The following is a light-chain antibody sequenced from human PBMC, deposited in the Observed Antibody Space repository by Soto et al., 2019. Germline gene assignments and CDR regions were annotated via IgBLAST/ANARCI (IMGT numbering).Light chain of an antibody. CDR1: TSNVGSNL. V-gene: IGLV1-44*01. CDR2: IDY. Sequence: QSVLAQPPSASGTPGQRVTIACSGSTSNVGSNLASWYQQLPGSAPKLLIYIDYERPSGVPDRFSGSKSGTSASLVISGLQSEDEADYFCEVWDDSLNGVVFGGGTKLTVL. CDR3: EVWDDSLNGVV. J-gene: IGLJ2*01.